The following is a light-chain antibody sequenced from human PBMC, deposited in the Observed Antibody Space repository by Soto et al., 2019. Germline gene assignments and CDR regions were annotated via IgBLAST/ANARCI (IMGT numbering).Light chain of an antibody. CDR1: RDIGTW. J-gene: IGKJ5*01. V-gene: IGKV1-5*03. CDR3: QQTNSFPFS. CDR2: RAS. Sequence: TQMTQSPSTLSASMGDSVSIPSRASRDIGTWLAWFQQKPGRAPNLLIYRASTLARGVPSRFSGSGSGTSFTLTITSLQPEDFATYYCQQTNSFPFSFGQGTRLETK.